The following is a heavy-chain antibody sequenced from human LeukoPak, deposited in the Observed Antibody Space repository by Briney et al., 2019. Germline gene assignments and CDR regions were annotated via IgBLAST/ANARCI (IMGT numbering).Heavy chain of an antibody. Sequence: GASVKVSCKVSGYTLTELSMHWVRQAPGKGLEWMGGFDPEDGETIYAQKFQGRVTMTEDTSTDTAYMELRSLRSDDTAVYYCARCYYDFWSGYYGFDYWGQGTLVTVSS. J-gene: IGHJ4*02. CDR3: ARCYYDFWSGYYGFDY. CDR1: GYTLTELS. D-gene: IGHD3-3*01. V-gene: IGHV1-24*01. CDR2: FDPEDGET.